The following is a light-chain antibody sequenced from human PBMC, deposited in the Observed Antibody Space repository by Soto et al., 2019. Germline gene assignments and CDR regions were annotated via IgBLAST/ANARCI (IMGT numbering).Light chain of an antibody. J-gene: IGKJ1*01. CDR3: QHYNSYSEV. Sequence: DIQMTQSTSNLSGSVVDRVTNTCRASQTISSWLAWYQQKPGKAPKLLIYKASTLKSGVPSRFSGSGSGTEFTLTISSLQPDDFATYYCQHYNSYSEVFGYGTKVDIK. V-gene: IGKV1-5*03. CDR2: KAS. CDR1: QTISSW.